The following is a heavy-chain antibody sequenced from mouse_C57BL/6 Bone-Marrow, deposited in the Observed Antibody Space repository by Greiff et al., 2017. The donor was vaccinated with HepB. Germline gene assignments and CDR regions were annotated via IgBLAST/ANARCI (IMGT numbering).Heavy chain of an antibody. V-gene: IGHV1-55*01. J-gene: IGHJ3*01. Sequence: VQLQQPGAELVKPGASVKMSCKASGYTFTSYWITWVKQRPGQGLEWIGDIYPGSGSTHYNEKFKSKATLTVDTSSSTAYMQLSSLTSEVSAVYYGGRDSAVLVWFAYWGQGTLVTVSA. CDR1: GYTFTSYW. D-gene: IGHD3-2*02. CDR3: GRDSAVLVWFAY. CDR2: IYPGSGST.